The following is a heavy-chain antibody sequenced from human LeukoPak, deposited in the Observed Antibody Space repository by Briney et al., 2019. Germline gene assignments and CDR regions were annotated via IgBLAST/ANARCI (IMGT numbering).Heavy chain of an antibody. D-gene: IGHD3-22*01. CDR2: ISGSGGST. J-gene: IGHJ4*02. CDR1: GFTFNNYA. V-gene: IGHV3-23*01. CDR3: AKDRVYYYDSSGYPPVGDY. Sequence: GGSLRLSCAASGFTFNNYAMSWVRQAPGKGLEWVSAISGSGGSTYYADSVKGRFTISRDNSKNTLYLQMNSLRAEDTAVYYCAKDRVYYYDSSGYPPVGDYWGREPWSPSPQ.